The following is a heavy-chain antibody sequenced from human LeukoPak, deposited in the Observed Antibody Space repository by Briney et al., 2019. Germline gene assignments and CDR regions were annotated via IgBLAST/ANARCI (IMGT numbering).Heavy chain of an antibody. CDR2: ISWDGGST. CDR3: AKDRFYKGIKYYFDY. CDR1: GFTFSSYW. Sequence: GGSLRLSCAASGFTFSSYWMHWVRQAPGKGLEWVSLISWDGGSTYYADSVKGRFTISRDNSKNSLYLQMNSLRAEDTALYYCAKDRFYKGIKYYFDYWGQGTLVTVSS. J-gene: IGHJ4*02. V-gene: IGHV3-43D*03. D-gene: IGHD5-12*01.